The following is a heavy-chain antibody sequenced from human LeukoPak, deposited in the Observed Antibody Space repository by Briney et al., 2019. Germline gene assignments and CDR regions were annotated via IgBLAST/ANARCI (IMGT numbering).Heavy chain of an antibody. CDR2: INHSGST. J-gene: IGHJ5*02. CDR1: GGSFSGYY. V-gene: IGHV4-34*01. D-gene: IGHD2-15*01. CDR3: ARSGGWLDN. Sequence: PSETLSLTCTVYGGSFSGYYWSWIRQPPGKGLEWIGEINHSGSTNYNPSLKSRVTISVDTSKNQFSLKLSSVTAADTAVYYCARSGGWLDNWGQGTLVTVSS.